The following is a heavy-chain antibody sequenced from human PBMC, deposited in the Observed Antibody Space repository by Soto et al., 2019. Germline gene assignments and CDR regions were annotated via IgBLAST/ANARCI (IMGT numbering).Heavy chain of an antibody. CDR2: ISYDGSNK. CDR3: AKDHYCSSTSCTEGYYYYYMDV. D-gene: IGHD2-2*01. Sequence: WGSLRLSCAASGFTFSSYGMHWVRQAPGKGLEWVAVISYDGSNKYYADSVKGRFTISRDNSKNTLYLQMNSLRAEDTAVYYCAKDHYCSSTSCTEGYYYYYMDVWGKGTTVTVSS. CDR1: GFTFSSYG. J-gene: IGHJ6*03. V-gene: IGHV3-30*18.